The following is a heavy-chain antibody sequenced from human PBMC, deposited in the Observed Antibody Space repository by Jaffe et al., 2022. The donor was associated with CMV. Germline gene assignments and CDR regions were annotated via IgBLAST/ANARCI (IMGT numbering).Heavy chain of an antibody. CDR2: IYYSGST. CDR3: ARQPLIPWVPNPGRRDWFDP. Sequence: QVQLQESGPGLVKPSETLSLTCTVSGGSISSYYWSWIRQPPGKGLEWIGYIYYSGSTNYNPSLKSRVTISVDTSKNQFSLKLSSVTAADTAVYYCARQPLIPWVPNPGRRDWFDPWGQGTLVTVSS. J-gene: IGHJ5*02. CDR1: GGSISSYY. V-gene: IGHV4-59*08. D-gene: IGHD1-1*01.